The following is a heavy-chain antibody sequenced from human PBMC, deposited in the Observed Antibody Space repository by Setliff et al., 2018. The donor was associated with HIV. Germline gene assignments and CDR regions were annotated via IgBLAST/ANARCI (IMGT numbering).Heavy chain of an antibody. V-gene: IGHV4-61*09. CDR1: GGSISSGSYY. J-gene: IGHJ4*02. CDR3: ARAPITIFGVIIIPVYFDY. CDR2: IYTSGST. Sequence: SETLSLTCTVSGGSISSGSYYWSWIRQPAGKGLEWIGHIYTSGSTNYNPSLKSRVTISVDTSKNQFSLKLSSVTAADTAVYYCARAPITIFGVIIIPVYFDYWGQGTLVTVSS. D-gene: IGHD3-3*01.